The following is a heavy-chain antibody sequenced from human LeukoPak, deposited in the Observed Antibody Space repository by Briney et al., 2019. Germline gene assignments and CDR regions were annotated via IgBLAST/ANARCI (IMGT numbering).Heavy chain of an antibody. CDR1: GGSISSYY. CDR2: IYYSGST. J-gene: IGHJ6*03. D-gene: IGHD6-13*01. V-gene: IGHV4-59*01. Sequence: PSETLSLTCTVSGGSISSYYWSWIRQPPGKGLEWIGYIYYSGSTNYNPSLKSRVTISVDTSKNQFSLKLSSVTAADTAVYYCARAISGYSSSWYGYYYYYYMDVWGKGTTVTVSS. CDR3: ARAISGYSSSWYGYYYYYYMDV.